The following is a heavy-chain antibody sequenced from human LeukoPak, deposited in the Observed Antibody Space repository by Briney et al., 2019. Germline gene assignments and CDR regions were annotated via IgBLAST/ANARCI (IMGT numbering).Heavy chain of an antibody. J-gene: IGHJ4*02. V-gene: IGHV3-21*01. D-gene: IGHD3-10*01. Sequence: GGSLRLSCAASGFTFSSYSMNWVRQAPGKGLEWVSSISSSSSYIYYADSVKGRFTISRDNAKNSLYLQMNSLRAVDTAVYYCARGGSGFYFDYWGQGTLVTVSS. CDR3: ARGGSGFYFDY. CDR2: ISSSSSYI. CDR1: GFTFSSYS.